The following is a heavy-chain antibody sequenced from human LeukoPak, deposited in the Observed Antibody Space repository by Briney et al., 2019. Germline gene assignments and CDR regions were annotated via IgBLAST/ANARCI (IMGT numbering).Heavy chain of an antibody. CDR3: ARDPGLSGYYFDF. CDR2: IRSSNYTI. J-gene: IGHJ4*02. V-gene: IGHV3-48*01. Sequence: PWGSLRLSCAASGFTFSLYSLNWVRHPPRPGLEWVCYIRSSNYTISYADCVNGRFTITRDNAKKSLYIQMNSLRAEDTAVYYCARDPGLSGYYFDFWGQGTLVTVSS. CDR1: GFTFSLYS. D-gene: IGHD3-22*01.